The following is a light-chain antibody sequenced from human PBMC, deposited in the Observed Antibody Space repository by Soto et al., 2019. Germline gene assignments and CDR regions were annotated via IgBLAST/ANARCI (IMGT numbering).Light chain of an antibody. J-gene: IGKJ4*01. Sequence: EIVLTQSPGTLSLSPGERASLSCRASQSVNSKYLAWYQQKPGQAPRLVIYGASNRATGLPDRFSGSGSGTDFTLTLSRLEPEDFALYYCHHYGSSFGGGTRVEFK. CDR2: GAS. V-gene: IGKV3-20*01. CDR1: QSVNSKY. CDR3: HHYGSS.